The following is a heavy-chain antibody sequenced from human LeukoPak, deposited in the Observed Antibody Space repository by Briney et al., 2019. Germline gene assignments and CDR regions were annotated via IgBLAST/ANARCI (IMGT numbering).Heavy chain of an antibody. CDR1: GYSFTSYW. V-gene: IGHV5-51*01. Sequence: GESLKISCKGSGYSFTSYWIGWVRQMPGKGLEWMGIIYSPSFQGQVTISADKSISTAYLQWSSLKASDTAMYYCATSITMVRGVYGMDVWGQGTTVTVSS. CDR3: ATSITMVRGVYGMDV. D-gene: IGHD3-10*01. CDR2: I. J-gene: IGHJ6*02.